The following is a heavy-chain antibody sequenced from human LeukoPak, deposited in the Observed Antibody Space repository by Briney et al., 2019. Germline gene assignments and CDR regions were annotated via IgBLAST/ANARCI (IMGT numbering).Heavy chain of an antibody. CDR2: IESKSDGGTT. Sequence: PGGSLRLSCAPSGFSFSDAWMSEVRQIPGKGLEWVGRIESKSDGGTTDYAAPVKGRFTISKDDSTNTLYLQMNSLKSEDTAVYYCTTYGSGRKFDYWGQGILVTVSS. V-gene: IGHV3-15*04. CDR1: GFSFSDAW. J-gene: IGHJ4*02. CDR3: TTYGSGRKFDY. D-gene: IGHD3-10*01.